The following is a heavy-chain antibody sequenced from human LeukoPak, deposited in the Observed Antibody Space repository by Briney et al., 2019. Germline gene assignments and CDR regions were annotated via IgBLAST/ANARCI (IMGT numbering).Heavy chain of an antibody. CDR3: ARLSVAGDYFDY. CDR2: INPNSGGT. V-gene: IGHV1-2*02. Sequence: ASVKVSCKASGYTFTGYYIHWVRQAPGQGLEWMGWINPNSGGTNYAQKFQGRVTMTRDTSISTAYMELSRLRSDDTAVYYCARLSVAGDYFDYWGQGTLVTVSS. D-gene: IGHD6-19*01. J-gene: IGHJ4*02. CDR1: GYTFTGYY.